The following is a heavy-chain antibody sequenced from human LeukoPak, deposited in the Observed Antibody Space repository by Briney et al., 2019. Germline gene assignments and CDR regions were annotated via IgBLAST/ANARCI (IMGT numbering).Heavy chain of an antibody. J-gene: IGHJ4*02. V-gene: IGHV4-59*01. CDR3: ARDSGKYYDY. D-gene: IGHD4-23*01. Sequence: PSETLSLTCTVSGGSISIDNSSCVWQPPGKGLEWIGYISYSGSTNYNPSLKSRVTISVAPSKNQFSLKLRSVTAPDTAIYYGARDSGKYYDYRGQGTLVTVSS. CDR2: ISYSGST. CDR1: GGSISIDN.